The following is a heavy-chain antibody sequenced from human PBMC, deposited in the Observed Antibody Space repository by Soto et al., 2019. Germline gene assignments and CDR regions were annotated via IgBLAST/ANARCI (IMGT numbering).Heavy chain of an antibody. CDR3: ARISPRTVYHFDY. CDR1: GGSISSSSYY. V-gene: IGHV4-39*01. J-gene: IGHJ4*02. CDR2: IYYSGST. D-gene: IGHD3-9*01. Sequence: SESLSRTCTVSGGSISSSSYYWGWIRQPPGKGLEWIGSIYYSGSTYYNPSLKSRVTISVDTSKNQFSLKLSSVTAADTAVYYCARISPRTVYHFDYWGEVTLVPVSP.